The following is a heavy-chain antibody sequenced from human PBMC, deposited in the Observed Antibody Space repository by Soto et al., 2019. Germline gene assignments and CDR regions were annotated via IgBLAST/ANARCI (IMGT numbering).Heavy chain of an antibody. J-gene: IGHJ4*02. CDR1: GFTFSTYW. CDR2: IKEDGSEK. CDR3: ARGGPASDY. V-gene: IGHV3-7*01. Sequence: EVQLVESGGGLVQPGGSLRLSCAVSGFTFSTYWMTWVRQAPGKGLEWVANIKEDGSEKHYVDSVKGRFTISRDNAKNSLYLQMNSLRAEDTAVYFCARGGPASDYWGQGTLVTVSS.